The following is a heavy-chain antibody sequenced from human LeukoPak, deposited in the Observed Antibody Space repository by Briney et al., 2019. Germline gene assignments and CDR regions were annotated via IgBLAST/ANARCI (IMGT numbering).Heavy chain of an antibody. CDR1: GGSFSGYY. Sequence: SETLSLTCAVYGGSFSGYYWSWIRQPPGKGLEWIGEINHSGNTNYNPSLKSRVTISVGTSKNQFSLKLSSVTAADTAVYYCAREGVQQQLDNWGQGTLVTVSS. J-gene: IGHJ4*02. CDR3: AREGVQQQLDN. CDR2: INHSGNT. V-gene: IGHV4-34*01. D-gene: IGHD6-13*01.